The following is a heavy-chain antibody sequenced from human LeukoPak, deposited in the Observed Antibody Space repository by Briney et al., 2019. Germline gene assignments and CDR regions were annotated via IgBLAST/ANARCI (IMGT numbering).Heavy chain of an antibody. CDR1: GFTFSSYT. Sequence: GGSLRLSCAASGFTFSSYTMHWVRQAPGKGLEWVSLISWDGGSTYYADSVKGRFTISRDNSKNSLYLQMNSLRTEDTALYYCAKDIVSAGGAYFDCWGQGTLVTVSS. CDR2: ISWDGGST. CDR3: AKDIVSAGGAYFDC. D-gene: IGHD2-21*01. J-gene: IGHJ4*02. V-gene: IGHV3-43*01.